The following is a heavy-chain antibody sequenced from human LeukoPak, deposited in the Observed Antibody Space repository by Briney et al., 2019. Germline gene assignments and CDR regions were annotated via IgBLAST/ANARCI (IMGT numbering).Heavy chain of an antibody. CDR2: IYYGGST. J-gene: IGHJ5*02. D-gene: IGHD2-2*01. CDR3: ARDPRYCISTSCYPTWFDP. Sequence: PSETLSLTCTVSGASDSSSSHYWGWIRQPPGKGLEWIGNIYYGGSTHYNPSLKSRVTISVDTSKNQFSLRVNSVTAADTAVYYCARDPRYCISTSCYPTWFDPWGQGILVTVSS. CDR1: GASDSSSSHY. V-gene: IGHV4-39*07.